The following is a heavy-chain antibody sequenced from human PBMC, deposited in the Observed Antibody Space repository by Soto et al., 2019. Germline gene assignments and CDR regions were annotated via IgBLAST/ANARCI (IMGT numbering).Heavy chain of an antibody. CDR2: IYYSGGT. J-gene: IGHJ1*01. CDR3: ARGNYYDSSGYYPPYFQH. V-gene: IGHV4-61*01. Sequence: QVQLQESGPGLVKPSETLSLTCTVSGGSVSSGSYYWSWIRQPPGKGLEWIGYIYYSGGTNYNPSLKSRVTISVDTSKNQFSLKLSSVTAADTAVYYCARGNYYDSSGYYPPYFQHWGQGTLVTVSS. D-gene: IGHD3-22*01. CDR1: GGSVSSGSYY.